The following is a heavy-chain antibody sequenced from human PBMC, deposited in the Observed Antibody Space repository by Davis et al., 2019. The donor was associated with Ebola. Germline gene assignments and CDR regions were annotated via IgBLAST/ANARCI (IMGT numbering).Heavy chain of an antibody. J-gene: IGHJ5*02. CDR2: IIPIFGTA. CDR1: GGTFGSYA. CDR3: ARGFGVVDHNWFDP. Sequence: AASVKVSCKASGGTFGSYAISWVRQAPGQGLEWMGGIIPIFGTANYAQKFQGRVTITADESTSTAYMELSSLRSEDTAVYYCARGFGVVDHNWFDPWGQGTLVTVSS. D-gene: IGHD3-3*01. V-gene: IGHV1-69*13.